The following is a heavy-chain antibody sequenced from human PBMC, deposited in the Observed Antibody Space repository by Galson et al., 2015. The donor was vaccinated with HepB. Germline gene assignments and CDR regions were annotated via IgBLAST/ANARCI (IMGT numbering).Heavy chain of an antibody. D-gene: IGHD3-22*01. CDR3: AREFTTYYYDSSGYSYYFDY. Sequence: SVKVSCKASGYTFTSYAMNWVRQAPGQGLEWMGWINTNTGNPTYAQGFTGRFVFSLDTSVSTAYLQISSLKAEDTAVYYCAREFTTYYYDSSGYSYYFDYWGQGTLVTVSS. CDR2: INTNTGNP. CDR1: GYTFTSYA. J-gene: IGHJ4*02. V-gene: IGHV7-4-1*02.